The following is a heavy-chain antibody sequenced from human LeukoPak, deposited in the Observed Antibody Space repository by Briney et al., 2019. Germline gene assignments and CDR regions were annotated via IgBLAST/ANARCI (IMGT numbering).Heavy chain of an antibody. V-gene: IGHV3-30*18. CDR2: ISYDGSNK. J-gene: IGHJ6*02. CDR3: AKDTDSSGYYGMDV. CDR1: GFTFSSYG. Sequence: GGSLRLSCAASGFTFSSYGMHWVRQAPGKGLEWVAVISYDGSNKYYADSVKGRFTISRDNSKNTLYLQMNSLRAEDTAVYYCAKDTDSSGYYGMDVWGQGTTVTVSS. D-gene: IGHD6-19*01.